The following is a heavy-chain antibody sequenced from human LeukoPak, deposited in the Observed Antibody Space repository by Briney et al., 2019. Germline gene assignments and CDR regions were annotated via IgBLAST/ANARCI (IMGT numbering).Heavy chain of an antibody. CDR1: GGSFSGYY. CDR2: INHSGST. Sequence: PSETLSLTCAVYGGSFSGYYRSWIRQPPGKGLEWIGEINHSGSTNYNPSLKSRVTISVDTSKIQFSLKLSSVTAADTGVYYCARDVTTPSPVDYWGEGTLVTVSS. CDR3: ARDVTTPSPVDY. D-gene: IGHD4-11*01. J-gene: IGHJ4*02. V-gene: IGHV4-34*01.